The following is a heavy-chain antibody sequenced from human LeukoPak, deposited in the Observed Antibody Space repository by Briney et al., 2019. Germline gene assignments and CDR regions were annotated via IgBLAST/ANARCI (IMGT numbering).Heavy chain of an antibody. D-gene: IGHD2-2*01. J-gene: IGHJ5*02. CDR1: GFTFSSYS. Sequence: GGSLRLSCAASGFTFSSYSMNWVHQAPGKGLEWVSSISSSSSYIYYADSVKGRFTISRDNAKNSLYLQMNSLRAEDTAVYYCARDLVVPAAIFVGWFDPWGQGTLVTVSS. CDR3: ARDLVVPAAIFVGWFDP. CDR2: ISSSSSYI. V-gene: IGHV3-21*01.